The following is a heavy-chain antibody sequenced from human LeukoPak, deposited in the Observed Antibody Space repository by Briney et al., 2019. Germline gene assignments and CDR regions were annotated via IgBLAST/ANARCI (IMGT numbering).Heavy chain of an antibody. CDR3: ARESGSVTSEVDFDY. CDR1: GFTFSSYW. V-gene: IGHV3-7*01. Sequence: GGSLRLSCAASGFTFSSYWMSWVRQAPGKGMEWVATIRQDGSQKYYVDSVKGRFTISRDNAKNSLYLQMNSLRAEDTAVYYCARESGSVTSEVDFDYWGQGTLVTVSS. J-gene: IGHJ4*02. D-gene: IGHD4-17*01. CDR2: IRQDGSQK.